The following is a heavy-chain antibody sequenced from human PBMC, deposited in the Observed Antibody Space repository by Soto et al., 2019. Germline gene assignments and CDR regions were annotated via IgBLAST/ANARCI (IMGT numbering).Heavy chain of an antibody. J-gene: IGHJ4*02. Sequence: SETLSLTCTVSGGSISIYYWSWIRQPPGKGLEWIGYIYYSGSTNYNPSLKSRVTISVDTSKSQFSLKLSSVTAADTAVYYCARRYGYSFDYWGQGTLVTVSS. D-gene: IGHD1-1*01. V-gene: IGHV4-59*08. CDR1: GGSISIYY. CDR3: ARRYGYSFDY. CDR2: IYYSGST.